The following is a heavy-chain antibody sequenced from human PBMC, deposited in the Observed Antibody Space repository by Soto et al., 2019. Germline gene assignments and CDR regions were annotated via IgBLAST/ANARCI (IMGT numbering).Heavy chain of an antibody. CDR2: INSNGRTV. CDR1: GFTFSSLS. Sequence: GGSLRLSCATSGFTFSSLSMNWVRQAPGKGLEWVSYINSNGRTVYYADSVKGRFTISSDNAQNSLYLQMNSLRAEDTAVYYCASWAGGSWLGPFDYWGQGTLVTVSS. J-gene: IGHJ4*02. D-gene: IGHD6-13*01. CDR3: ASWAGGSWLGPFDY. V-gene: IGHV3-48*01.